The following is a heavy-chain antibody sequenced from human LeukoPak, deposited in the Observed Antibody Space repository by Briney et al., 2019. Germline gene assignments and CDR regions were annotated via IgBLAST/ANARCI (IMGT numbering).Heavy chain of an antibody. CDR3: VTYGSRTWYIFDN. CDR1: GGSIDTSNYY. D-gene: IGHD3-10*01. Sequence: SETLSLTCTVSGGSIDTSNYYWGWIRQPPGKELEYIGSIYYSRDTYYNPSLESQVTISLDTSKNQFSLKLTSVTVADTAIYYCVTYGSRTWYIFDNWGQGTLVTVSS. CDR2: IYYSRDT. J-gene: IGHJ4*02. V-gene: IGHV4-39*07.